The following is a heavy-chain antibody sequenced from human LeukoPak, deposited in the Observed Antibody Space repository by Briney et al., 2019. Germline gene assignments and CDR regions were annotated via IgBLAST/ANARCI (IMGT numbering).Heavy chain of an antibody. D-gene: IGHD5-18*01. V-gene: IGHV4-38-2*02. CDR2: FYHGGST. CDR3: ARLQTAMVTFYYYYMDV. Sequence: SETLSLTCTVSGYSISTGCYWDWIRQPPGKGLEWIGTFYHGGSTYYNPSLKSRVTISVDTSKNQFSLKLSSATAADTAVYYCARLQTAMVTFYYYYMDVWGKGTTVTVSS. CDR1: GYSISTGCY. J-gene: IGHJ6*03.